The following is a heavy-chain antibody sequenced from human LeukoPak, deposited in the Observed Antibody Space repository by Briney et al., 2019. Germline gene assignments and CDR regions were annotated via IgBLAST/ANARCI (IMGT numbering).Heavy chain of an antibody. CDR1: GFTFSSYA. V-gene: IGHV3-7*01. D-gene: IGHD1-1*01. Sequence: GSLRLSCAASGFTFSSYAMSWVRQGPGKGLEWVANIKQDGSEKYYVDSVKGRFTISRDNAKDSLYLQMNSLRAEDTAVYYCARDVYNMGDYWGQGTLVTVSS. CDR3: ARDVYNMGDY. CDR2: IKQDGSEK. J-gene: IGHJ4*02.